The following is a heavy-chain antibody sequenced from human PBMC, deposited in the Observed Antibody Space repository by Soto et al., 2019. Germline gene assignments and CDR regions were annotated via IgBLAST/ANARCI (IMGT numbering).Heavy chain of an antibody. V-gene: IGHV4-59*01. Sequence: QVQLQESGPGLVKPSETLSLTCTVSGGSISSYYWSWIRQPPGKGLEWIGYIYYSGSTNYNPSLKSRVTISVDTSKNQFSLKLSSVTAADTAVYYCARGAHYTYNWFDPWGQGTLVTVSS. CDR2: IYYSGST. D-gene: IGHD4-4*01. J-gene: IGHJ5*02. CDR3: ARGAHYTYNWFDP. CDR1: GGSISSYY.